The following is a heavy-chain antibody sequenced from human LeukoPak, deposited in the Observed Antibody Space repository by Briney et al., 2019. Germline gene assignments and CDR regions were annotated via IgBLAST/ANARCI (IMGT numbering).Heavy chain of an antibody. CDR3: ANYCSGGSCDGGY. Sequence: GGSLRLSCAASGFIVSSNYMSWVRQAPGKGLEWVSLIYSGGSTYYADSVKGRFTISRDNSKNTLYLQMNSLRAEDTAVYYCANYCSGGSCDGGYWGQGTLVTVSS. J-gene: IGHJ4*02. CDR1: GFIVSSNY. D-gene: IGHD2-15*01. CDR2: IYSGGST. V-gene: IGHV3-66*01.